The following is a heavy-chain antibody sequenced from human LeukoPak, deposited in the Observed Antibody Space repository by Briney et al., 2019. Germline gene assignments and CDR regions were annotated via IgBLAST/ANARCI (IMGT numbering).Heavy chain of an antibody. CDR3: AKDQTKYYYDTSGYYLVSYFDY. CDR2: ISGSAGST. V-gene: IGHV3-23*01. Sequence: GGSLRLSCAASGFTFSSYAMSWVRQAPGKGLEWVSTISGSAGSTYYADSVKGRFTISRDNSKNTLYLQMNSLRAEDTALYYCAKDQTKYYYDTSGYYLVSYFDYWGQGTLVTVSS. CDR1: GFTFSSYA. J-gene: IGHJ4*02. D-gene: IGHD3-22*01.